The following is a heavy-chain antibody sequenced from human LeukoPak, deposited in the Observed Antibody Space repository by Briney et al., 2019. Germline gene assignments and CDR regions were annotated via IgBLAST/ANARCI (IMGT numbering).Heavy chain of an antibody. V-gene: IGHV3-7*01. CDR3: ARDGSKSCSGGSCYSNWFDP. CDR2: INQDGSEE. J-gene: IGHJ5*02. D-gene: IGHD2-15*01. Sequence: GGSLRLSCGASGFSFSDYWVTWVRQAPGKGLEWVANINQDGSEEYYVASVKGRFTISRDNAENSLYLQMTSLRAEDTAVYYCARDGSKSCSGGSCYSNWFDPWGQGTLVTVSS. CDR1: GFSFSDYW.